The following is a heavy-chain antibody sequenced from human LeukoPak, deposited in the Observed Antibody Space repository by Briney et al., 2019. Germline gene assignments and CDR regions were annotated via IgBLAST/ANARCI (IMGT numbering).Heavy chain of an antibody. J-gene: IGHJ4*02. CDR2: IRYDGSNK. Sequence: PGGSLRLSCAASGFTFSSYWMHWVRQAPGKGLEWVAFIRYDGSNKYYADSVKGRFTISRDNSKNTLYLQMNSLRAEDTAVHYCASEPTVAKIGDYWGQGTLVTVSS. D-gene: IGHD4-23*01. CDR3: ASEPTVAKIGDY. V-gene: IGHV3-30*02. CDR1: GFTFSSYW.